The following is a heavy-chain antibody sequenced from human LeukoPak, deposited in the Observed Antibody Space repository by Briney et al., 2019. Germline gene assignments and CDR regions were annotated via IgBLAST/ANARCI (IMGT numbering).Heavy chain of an antibody. CDR1: GGXISSCDNY. J-gene: IGHJ4*02. D-gene: IGHD2-15*01. CDR3: ARGELLYDY. V-gene: IGHV4-30-4*01. CDR2: IYYSGSS. Sequence: SETLSLTCSVSGGXISSCDNYWSWIRQPPGKGREWIAYIYYSGSSFYNPSLKSRVTMSVATSKSQFSLKLSSVTAANTAVYYSARGELLYDYWGQGALVTVSS.